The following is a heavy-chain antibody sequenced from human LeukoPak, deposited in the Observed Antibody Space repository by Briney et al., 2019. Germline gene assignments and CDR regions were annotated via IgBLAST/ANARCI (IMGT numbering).Heavy chain of an antibody. CDR2: IKQDGSEK. CDR1: GFTFSNYW. D-gene: IGHD3-10*01. CDR3: ARVLAIVRGVIDY. Sequence: GGSLRLSCAASGFTFSNYWMSWVRQAPGKGLEWVANIKQDGSEKYYVDSVKGRFTISRDNAKNSLYVQMNSLRAEDTAVYYCARVLAIVRGVIDYWGQGTLVTVS. V-gene: IGHV3-7*01. J-gene: IGHJ4*02.